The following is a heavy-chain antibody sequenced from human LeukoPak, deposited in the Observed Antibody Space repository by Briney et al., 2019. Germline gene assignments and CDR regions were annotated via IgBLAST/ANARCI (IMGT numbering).Heavy chain of an antibody. CDR3: ARVVRSVRYGDYVRGNWFDP. J-gene: IGHJ5*02. CDR1: GYTFTSYG. D-gene: IGHD4-17*01. V-gene: IGHV1-18*01. Sequence: ASVKVSCKASGYTFTSYGISWVRQAPGQGLEWMGWISAYNGNTNYARKLQGRVTMTTDTSTSTAYMELRSLRSEDTAAYYCARVVRSVRYGDYVRGNWFDPWGQGTLVTVSS. CDR2: ISAYNGNT.